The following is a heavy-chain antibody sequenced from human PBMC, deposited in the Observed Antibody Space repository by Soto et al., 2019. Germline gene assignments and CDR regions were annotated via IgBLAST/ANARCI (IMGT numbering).Heavy chain of an antibody. J-gene: IGHJ6*02. CDR1: GGTFSSYA. Sequence: GASVKVSCKASGGTFSSYAISWVRQAPGQGLEWMGGIIPIFGTANYAQKLQGRVTITADESTSTAYMELSSLRSEDTAVYYCASFTIFGVVIELHNHYGMDVWGQGTTVTVSS. CDR3: ASFTIFGVVIELHNHYGMDV. V-gene: IGHV1-69*13. CDR2: IIPIFGTA. D-gene: IGHD3-3*01.